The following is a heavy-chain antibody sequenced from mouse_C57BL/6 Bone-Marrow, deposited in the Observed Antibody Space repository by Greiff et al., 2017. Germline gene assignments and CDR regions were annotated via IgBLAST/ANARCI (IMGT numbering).Heavy chain of an antibody. D-gene: IGHD6-1*01. Sequence: QVQLQQPGAELVTPGASVTMSCKASVYTFTSYWLTWVHPRPGPGLEWIGDIYPGSGSTNYNEKFKSKATLPVDTSSSTAYMQLSSLTSEDSAVYYCASTLIAYWGQGTLVTVSA. J-gene: IGHJ3*01. V-gene: IGHV1-55*01. CDR1: VYTFTSYW. CDR2: IYPGSGST. CDR3: ASTLIAY.